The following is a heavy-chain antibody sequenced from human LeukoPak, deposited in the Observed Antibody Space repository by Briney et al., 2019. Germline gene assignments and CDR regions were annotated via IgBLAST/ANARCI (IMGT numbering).Heavy chain of an antibody. CDR3: ARRGYSGYYFDY. Sequence: PSETLSLTCAVYGGSFSGYYWSWIRQPPGKGLEWIGEINHSGSTNYNPSLKSRVTISVDTSKNQFSLKLSSVTAADTAVYYCARRGYSGYYFDYWGQGTLVTVSS. V-gene: IGHV4-34*01. CDR2: INHSGST. J-gene: IGHJ4*02. D-gene: IGHD5-12*01. CDR1: GGSFSGYY.